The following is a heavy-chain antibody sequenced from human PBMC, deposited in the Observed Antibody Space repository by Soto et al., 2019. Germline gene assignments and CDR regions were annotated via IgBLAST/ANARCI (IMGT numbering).Heavy chain of an antibody. J-gene: IGHJ4*02. CDR3: ARENPISIIAVVIDY. CDR2: ISYSGST. CDR1: GDSVSSGSYY. D-gene: IGHD3-22*01. Sequence: QVQLQESGPGLVKPSETLSLSCTVSGDSVSSGSYYWSWIRQPPGKGLEWIGYISYSGSTNYNPSLKSRVTISVDTSKNQFSLKLTSVTAADTAFYYCARENPISIIAVVIDYWGQGNLVTVSS. V-gene: IGHV4-61*01.